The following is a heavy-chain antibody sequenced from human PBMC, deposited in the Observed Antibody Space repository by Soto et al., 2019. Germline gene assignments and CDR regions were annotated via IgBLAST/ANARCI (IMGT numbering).Heavy chain of an antibody. Sequence: SVNVSWEPCGATSGSYAISWLREAPGQGLEWMGGIITIFFTANYAQKFQGRVTITADESTSKAYMERSSLRSEDTAVYYCARDNRQKWFDPWGQGTLVTVS. CDR2: IITIFFTA. V-gene: IGHV1-69*13. CDR3: ARDNRQKWFDP. CDR1: GATSGSYA. J-gene: IGHJ5*02.